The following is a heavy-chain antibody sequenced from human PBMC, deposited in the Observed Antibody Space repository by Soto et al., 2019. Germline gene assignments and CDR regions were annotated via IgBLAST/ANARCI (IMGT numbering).Heavy chain of an antibody. V-gene: IGHV3-74*01. CDR3: ARDFTTVETPGDDFDY. Sequence: EVQLVESGGGLVQPGGSLRLSCAASGFTFTNYWMHWVRQVPGKGLVWVSRINADGSYASYADFVKGRFTISRDNSRNTVHLQMNSLSAEDTAVYYCARDFTTVETPGDDFDYWGQGSAVTVSS. D-gene: IGHD4-17*01. J-gene: IGHJ4*02. CDR2: INADGSYA. CDR1: GFTFTNYW.